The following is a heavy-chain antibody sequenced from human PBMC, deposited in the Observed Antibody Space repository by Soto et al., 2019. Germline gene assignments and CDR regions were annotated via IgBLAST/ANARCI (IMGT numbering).Heavy chain of an antibody. CDR2: INPSAEKT. D-gene: IGHD2-21*01. Sequence: QVQLVQSGAEVKKPGASVKVSCKASGYTFTSYYIHWVRQAPGQGLQWMGVINPSAEKTTYAQKFRGRGTVSRDTYTSTVYVELSSLRSEDTALYYCARGIDIGHHYDYYGMDVWGQGTTLTVSS. V-gene: IGHV1-46*01. CDR1: GYTFTSYY. J-gene: IGHJ6*02. CDR3: ARGIDIGHHYDYYGMDV.